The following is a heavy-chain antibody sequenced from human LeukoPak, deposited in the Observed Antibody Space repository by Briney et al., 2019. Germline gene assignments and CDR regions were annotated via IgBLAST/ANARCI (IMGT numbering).Heavy chain of an antibody. CDR1: GGPISSGGYY. Sequence: SKTLSLTCTVSGGPISSGGYYWSWIRQHPGKGLEWIGYIYYSGSTYYNPSLKSRVTISVDTSKNQFSLKLSSVTAADTAVYYCATIGLSSGISSDYWGQGTLVTVSS. J-gene: IGHJ4*02. V-gene: IGHV4-31*03. D-gene: IGHD3-22*01. CDR2: IYYSGST. CDR3: ATIGLSSGISSDY.